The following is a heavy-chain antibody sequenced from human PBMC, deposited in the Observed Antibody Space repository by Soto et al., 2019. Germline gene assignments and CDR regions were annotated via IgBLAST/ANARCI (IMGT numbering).Heavy chain of an antibody. CDR3: ARLYDYVWGSYRYMGGYFDY. D-gene: IGHD3-16*02. V-gene: IGHV4-59*08. CDR2: IYYSGST. Sequence: SETLSLTCTVSGGSISSYYWSWIRQPPGKGLDWIGYIYYSGSTNYNPSLKSRVTISVDTSKNQFSLKLSSVTAGDTAVYYCARLYDYVWGSYRYMGGYFDYWGQGTLVTVSS. J-gene: IGHJ4*02. CDR1: GGSISSYY.